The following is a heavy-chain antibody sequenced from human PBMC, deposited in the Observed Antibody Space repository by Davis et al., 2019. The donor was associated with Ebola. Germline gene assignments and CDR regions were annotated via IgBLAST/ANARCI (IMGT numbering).Heavy chain of an antibody. D-gene: IGHD1-26*01. V-gene: IGHV3-73*01. CDR2: IRSKANSYAT. J-gene: IGHJ4*02. CDR1: GFTFSGSA. Sequence: GGSLRLSCAASGFTFSGSAMHLVRQASGKGLEWVGRIRSKANSYATAYAASVKGRFTISRDDSKNTAYLQMNSLKTEDTAVYYCTSGSYYAGGWSDYWGQGTLVTVSS. CDR3: TSGSYYAGGWSDY.